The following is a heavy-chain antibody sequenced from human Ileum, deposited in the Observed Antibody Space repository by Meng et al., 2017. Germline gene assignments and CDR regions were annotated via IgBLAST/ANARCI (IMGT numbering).Heavy chain of an antibody. D-gene: IGHD2-21*01. Sequence: VEPVESGGGLVQPGGSLRLSCAASGFPINSNYMSWVRQAPGKGLEWLSVIYNGGRTYYADSVKGRFTISSDNSKNTLWLQMNSLRPEDTAVYYCHCYGYWGQGTLVTVSS. CDR1: GFPINSNY. J-gene: IGHJ4*02. CDR2: IYNGGRT. V-gene: IGHV3-66*02. CDR3: HCYGY.